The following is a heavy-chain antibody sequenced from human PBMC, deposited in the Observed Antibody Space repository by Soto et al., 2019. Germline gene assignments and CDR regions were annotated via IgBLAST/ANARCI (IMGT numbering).Heavy chain of an antibody. D-gene: IGHD2-21*02. CDR2: SSAYSGNT. Sequence: QVQLMQSGAEVKKPGASVKVSCKASGYTFTSYGISWVRQAPGQGLEWMGWSSAYSGNTNYAQKLQGRVTMTTDTSTSTAYMELRSLRSDDTAVYYCARDKGAYCGGDCYSTWFDPWGQGTLVTVSS. J-gene: IGHJ5*02. CDR1: GYTFTSYG. V-gene: IGHV1-18*01. CDR3: ARDKGAYCGGDCYSTWFDP.